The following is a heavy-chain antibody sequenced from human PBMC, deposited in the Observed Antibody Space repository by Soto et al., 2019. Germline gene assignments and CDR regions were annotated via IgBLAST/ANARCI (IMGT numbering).Heavy chain of an antibody. CDR2: NRGSGGSP. CDR1: GFSFSAYA. V-gene: IGHV3-23*01. Sequence: EVQRLESGGGLVQPGGSLRLPCAASGFSFSAYALSWVRQAPGKRLEWVPGNRGSGGSPYYADSVKGRFTNSSDNSMNTLYLQMNSLRAEDTATYYCAKYTEVVVTAYFDYWGQGALVTFSS. J-gene: IGHJ4*02. CDR3: AKYTEVVVTAYFDY. D-gene: IGHD2-21*02.